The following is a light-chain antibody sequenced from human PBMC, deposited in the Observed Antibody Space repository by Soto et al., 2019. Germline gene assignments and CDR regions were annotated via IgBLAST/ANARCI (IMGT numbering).Light chain of an antibody. CDR3: QHYNKWPPIT. CDR2: GAS. V-gene: IGKV3-15*01. CDR1: QSGSSN. Sequence: ELVMPQSPATLSVSPGERATLSCRASQSGSSNLDWYQQKTGQAPRLLIYGASTSATGIPARFSGSGSGTQFTRTIRSLQSEDLAVYFWQHYNKWPPITFGHGTRLLSK. J-gene: IGKJ5*01.